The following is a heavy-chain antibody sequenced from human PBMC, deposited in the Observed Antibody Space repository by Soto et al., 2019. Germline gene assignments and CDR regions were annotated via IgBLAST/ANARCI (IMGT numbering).Heavy chain of an antibody. CDR1: GFTFSSYS. Sequence: GGSLRLSCAASGFTFSSYSMNWVRQAPGKGLEWVSYISSSSSTIYYADSVKGRFTISRDNAKNSLYLQMNSLRDEDTAVYYCARDPSYGSGSYYQFPYYYYGMDVWGQGTTVTVSS. V-gene: IGHV3-48*02. J-gene: IGHJ6*02. CDR2: ISSSSSTI. CDR3: ARDPSYGSGSYYQFPYYYYGMDV. D-gene: IGHD3-10*01.